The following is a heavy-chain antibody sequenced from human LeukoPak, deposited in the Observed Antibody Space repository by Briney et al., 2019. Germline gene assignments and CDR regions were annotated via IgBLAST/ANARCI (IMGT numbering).Heavy chain of an antibody. D-gene: IGHD4-23*01. Sequence: GGSLRLSCAASGFTFSGYGMHWVRQAPGKGLEWVAVISYDGSNKYYADSVKGRFTISRDNSKNTLYLQMNSLRAEDTAVYYCAKRGDYGGNSPFDYWGQGTLVTVSS. CDR1: GFTFSGYG. J-gene: IGHJ4*02. CDR2: ISYDGSNK. V-gene: IGHV3-30*18. CDR3: AKRGDYGGNSPFDY.